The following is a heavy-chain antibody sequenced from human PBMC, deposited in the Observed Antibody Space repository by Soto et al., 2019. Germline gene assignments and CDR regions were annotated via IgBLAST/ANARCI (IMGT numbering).Heavy chain of an antibody. D-gene: IGHD6-19*01. CDR3: ARGGSSDWQVALDI. CDR2: IYYSGST. CDR1: GGSINNANYF. Sequence: QVRLEESGPGLVEPSQTLSLICTVSGGSINNANYFWNWIRHHPDNGLEWIGYIYYSGSTRYNPSLKTRVTMSIDTSKNQFSLRLNSVTAADTAIYFCARGGSSDWQVALDIWGQGTMVTVSS. J-gene: IGHJ3*02. V-gene: IGHV4-31*03.